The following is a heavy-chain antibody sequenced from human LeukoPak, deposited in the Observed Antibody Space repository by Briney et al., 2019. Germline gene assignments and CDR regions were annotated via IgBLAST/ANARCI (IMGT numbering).Heavy chain of an antibody. Sequence: GGSLRLSCAASGFTFSSYAMSWVRQAPGKGLEWVSAISGSDGSTYYADSVKGRFTISRDNSKNTLYLQMNSLRAEDTAVYYCAKAGEAFGTGEFDYWGQGTLVTVSS. CDR3: AKAGEAFGTGEFDY. CDR2: ISGSDGST. J-gene: IGHJ4*02. V-gene: IGHV3-23*01. CDR1: GFTFSSYA. D-gene: IGHD3-16*01.